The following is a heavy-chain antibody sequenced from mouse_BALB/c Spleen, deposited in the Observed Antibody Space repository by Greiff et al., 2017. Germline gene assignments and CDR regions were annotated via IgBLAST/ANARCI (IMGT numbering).Heavy chain of an antibody. CDR2: IYPGDGDT. CDR3: ARSFDGYAWFAY. Sequence: VQLQQSGAELVQPGPSVKFSCTVSGFAFNSYWMNWVKQRPGQGLEWIGQIYPGDGDTNYNGKFKGKATLTADKSSSTAYMQLSSLTSEDSAVYFCARSFDGYAWFAYWGQGTLVTVAA. V-gene: IGHV1-80*01. D-gene: IGHD2-3*01. CDR1: GFAFNSYW. J-gene: IGHJ3*01.